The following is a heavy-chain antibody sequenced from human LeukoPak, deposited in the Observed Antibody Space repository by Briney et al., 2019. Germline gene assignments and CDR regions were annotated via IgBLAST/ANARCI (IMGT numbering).Heavy chain of an antibody. CDR3: AIDVGDIWFGEMLRDWFDP. CDR1: GYTFTRYG. D-gene: IGHD3-10*01. V-gene: IGHV1-18*01. J-gene: IGHJ5*02. Sequence: ASVKVSCKASGYTFTRYGISWVRQAPGQGLECMGWISAYNGNTNCAPKLQGRVTMTTVTSTSTAYMELRSLRSDDAAVYYCAIDVGDIWFGEMLRDWFDPWGQGTLVTVSS. CDR2: ISAYNGNT.